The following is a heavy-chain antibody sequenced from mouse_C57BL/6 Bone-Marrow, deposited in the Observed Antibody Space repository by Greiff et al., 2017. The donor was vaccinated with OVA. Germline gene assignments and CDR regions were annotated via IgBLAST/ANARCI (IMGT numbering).Heavy chain of an antibody. CDR1: GYSFTGYY. CDR2: INPSTGGT. Sequence: EVQLQQSGPELVKPGASVKISCKASGYSFTGYYMNWVKQSPEKSLEWIGEINPSTGGTTYNQKFKSKATLTVDTSSSTAYMQLSSLTSEDSAVYYCARWVLPDWYFDVWGTGTTVTVSS. CDR3: ARWVLPDWYFDV. J-gene: IGHJ1*03. V-gene: IGHV1-42*01.